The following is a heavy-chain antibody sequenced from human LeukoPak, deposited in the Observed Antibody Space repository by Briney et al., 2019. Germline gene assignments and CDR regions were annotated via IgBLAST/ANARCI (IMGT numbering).Heavy chain of an antibody. CDR3: ARVSSSWYQDWYFDL. J-gene: IGHJ2*01. V-gene: IGHV4-4*07. CDR1: GGSISSYY. D-gene: IGHD6-13*01. Sequence: PSETLSLTCTVSGGSISSYYWNWIRQPAGKGLEWIGRTYTSGSTNYNPSLKSRVTMSVDMSKNQFSLKLSSMIAADTAVYYCARVSSSWYQDWYFDLWGRGTLVTVPS. CDR2: TYTSGST.